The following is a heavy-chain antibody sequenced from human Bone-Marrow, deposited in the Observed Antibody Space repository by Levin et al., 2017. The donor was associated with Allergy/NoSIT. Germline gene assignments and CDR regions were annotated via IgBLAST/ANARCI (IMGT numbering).Heavy chain of an antibody. Sequence: SETLSLTCSVSGGSISSNSFFWGWIRQPPGKGLEWIGSIFYTGNTNYNPSLKSRVTMSVDTSKNQFALELTSVTAADTAMYFCGRQARHASALGVAAGSVPEGFDYWGQGTLVTVSS. CDR1: GGSISSNSFF. J-gene: IGHJ4*02. CDR2: IFYTGNT. D-gene: IGHD2-2*01. V-gene: IGHV4-39*01. CDR3: GRQARHASALGVAAGSVPEGFDY.